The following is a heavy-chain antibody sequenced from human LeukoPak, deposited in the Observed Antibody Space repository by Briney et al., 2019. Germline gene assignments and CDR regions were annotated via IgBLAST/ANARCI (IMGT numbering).Heavy chain of an antibody. CDR3: ARDAFGDFSY. CDR1: GLSFGSYW. Sequence: GGALRLSCVVSGLSFGSYWMDWVRQAPGKGLEWVANIRKDGGDIHYVDSVKGRFTISRDNAKNSVYLQMHSLRAEDTAMYYCARDAFGDFSYWGQGILVTVSS. J-gene: IGHJ4*02. D-gene: IGHD3-10*01. V-gene: IGHV3-7*01. CDR2: IRKDGGDI.